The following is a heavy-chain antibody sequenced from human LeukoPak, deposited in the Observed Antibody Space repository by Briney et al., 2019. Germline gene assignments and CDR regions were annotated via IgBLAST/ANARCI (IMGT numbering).Heavy chain of an antibody. CDR1: GGSISSGGYS. V-gene: IGHV4-30-2*01. D-gene: IGHD4-23*01. J-gene: IGHJ4*02. CDR3: ARERSGPDGGTFDY. Sequence: SQTLSLTCAVSGGSISSGGYSWSWIRQPPGKGLEWVGYIYHSGSTYYNPSLKSRVTISVDRSKNQFSLKLSSVTAADTAVYYCARERSGPDGGTFDYWGQGTLVTVSS. CDR2: IYHSGST.